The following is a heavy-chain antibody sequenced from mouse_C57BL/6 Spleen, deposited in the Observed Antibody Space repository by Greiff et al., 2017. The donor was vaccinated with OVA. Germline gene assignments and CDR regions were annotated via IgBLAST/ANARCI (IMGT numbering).Heavy chain of an antibody. D-gene: IGHD2-5*01. CDR3: ARKGSNYGSFFDY. CDR1: GFTFSSYA. CDR2: ISDGGSYT. J-gene: IGHJ2*01. V-gene: IGHV5-4*01. Sequence: EVQGVESGGGLVKPGGSLKLSCAASGFTFSSYAMSWVRQTPEKRLEWVATISDGGSYTYYPDNVTGRFTISRDKAKNNVYLQMRHLKSEDTAMYYCARKGSNYGSFFDYWGQGTTLTVSA.